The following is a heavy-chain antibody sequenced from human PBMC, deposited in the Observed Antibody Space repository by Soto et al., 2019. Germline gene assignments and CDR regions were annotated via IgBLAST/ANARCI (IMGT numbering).Heavy chain of an antibody. J-gene: IGHJ4*02. V-gene: IGHV1-18*01. CDR1: GYIFTAYG. CDR2: VSTNDDRT. Sequence: ASVKVSCKTSGYIFTAYGLAWLRQAPGQRPEWMGWVSTNDDRTNYAQKFQGRVTMTTDRSTTTTSTELRSLRPDDTAVYYCARELNTESSAYYSFAFWGQGTLVTVPS. D-gene: IGHD3-22*01. CDR3: ARELNTESSAYYSFAF.